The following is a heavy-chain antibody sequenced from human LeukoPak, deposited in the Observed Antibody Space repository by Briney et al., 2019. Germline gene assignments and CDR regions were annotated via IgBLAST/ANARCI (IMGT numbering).Heavy chain of an antibody. CDR3: ARGGYYPDY. Sequence: SQTLSLTCTVSGDSISSGDYYWSWIRQPPGKGLEWIGYIYYSGSTFSNPSLRSRLTISVDTSKNQFSLKLSSVTAADTAVYYCARGGYYPDYWGQGTLVTVSS. J-gene: IGHJ4*02. CDR1: GDSISSGDYY. CDR2: IYYSGST. D-gene: IGHD3-22*01. V-gene: IGHV4-30-4*01.